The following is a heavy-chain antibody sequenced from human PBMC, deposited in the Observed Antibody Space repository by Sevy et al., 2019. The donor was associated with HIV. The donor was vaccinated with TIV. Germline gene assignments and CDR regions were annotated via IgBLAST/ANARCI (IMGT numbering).Heavy chain of an antibody. CDR3: TRDLGYYYSSRMYDY. Sequence: GGSLRLSCTASGFTFDDYTMSWFRQAPGKGLEWVGFIRSKAYGGTTEYAASVKGRFTISRDDSKSIAFLQMNSLKTTDSAVYYCTRDLGYYYSSRMYDYWGQGTPVAVSS. V-gene: IGHV3-49*03. CDR2: IRSKAYGGTT. J-gene: IGHJ4*02. D-gene: IGHD3-22*01. CDR1: GFTFDDYT.